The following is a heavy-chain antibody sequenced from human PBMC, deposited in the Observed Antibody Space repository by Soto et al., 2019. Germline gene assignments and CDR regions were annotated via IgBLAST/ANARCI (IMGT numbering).Heavy chain of an antibody. CDR1: GYSFTSYW. CDR2: IDPSDSYT. CDR3: ARTAAAGTGGYYYYYYGMDV. V-gene: IGHV5-10-1*01. Sequence: GESLKISGKGSGYSFTSYWISWVRQMPGKGLEWMGRIDPSDSYTNYSPSFQGHVTISADKSISTAYLQWSSLKASDTAMYYCARTAAAGTGGYYYYYYGMDVWGQGTTVTVSS. D-gene: IGHD6-13*01. J-gene: IGHJ6*02.